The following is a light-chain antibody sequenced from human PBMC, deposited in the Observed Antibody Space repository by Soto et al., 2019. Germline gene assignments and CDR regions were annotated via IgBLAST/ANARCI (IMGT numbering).Light chain of an antibody. Sequence: EIVLTQSPGTLSLSPGERATLSCRASQSVSTSYLLWYQQKPGQAPRLLIYGASSRGTGIPNRFSGSGSGTDFTLTISRLEPEDCAGYYCQQYGGSPPYTLGQGTRFEI. CDR1: QSVSTSY. CDR3: QQYGGSPPYT. V-gene: IGKV3-20*01. CDR2: GAS. J-gene: IGKJ2*01.